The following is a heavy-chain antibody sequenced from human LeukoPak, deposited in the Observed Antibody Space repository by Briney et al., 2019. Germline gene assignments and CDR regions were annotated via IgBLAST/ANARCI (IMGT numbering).Heavy chain of an antibody. CDR2: ISDNGGGT. D-gene: IGHD3-22*01. CDR1: GFTFSDYA. J-gene: IGHJ4*02. Sequence: GTSLRLSCAASGFTFSDYAMSWVRQAPGKGLEWVSTISDNGGGTYYADSVKGRFTISRDNSKNTLFLQMNSLRAEDSAVYYCATDREGDPSAYYLVGGQGTLITVSS. V-gene: IGHV3-23*01. CDR3: ATDREGDPSAYYLV.